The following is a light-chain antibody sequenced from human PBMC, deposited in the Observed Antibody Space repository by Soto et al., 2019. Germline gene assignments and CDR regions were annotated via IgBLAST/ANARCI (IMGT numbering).Light chain of an antibody. CDR1: QTVLNSSNNKTY. CDR3: QQYYSTPPT. CDR2: WAS. V-gene: IGKV4-1*01. Sequence: DIVMTQSPDSLAVSLGERATLDCKSSQTVLNSSNNKTYLAWYRQRPGQPPTLLINWASTRQSGVPARFRGSGSGTEFTLTITDLQAEDLAVYYCQQYYSTPPTFGQGTKLEIK. J-gene: IGKJ2*01.